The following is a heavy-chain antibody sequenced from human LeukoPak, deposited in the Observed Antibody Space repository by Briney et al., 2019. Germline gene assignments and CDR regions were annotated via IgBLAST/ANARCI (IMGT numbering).Heavy chain of an antibody. D-gene: IGHD4-11*01. CDR3: ARDSDYSGNGNGDWFDP. CDR1: GFRFSSFG. V-gene: IGHV1-18*04. Sequence: ASVKVSCKASGFRFSSFGVSWVRQAPGQGLEWMGWISTYFGVKHYAEKFEDRVTMTIDTSTTPAHMELGSLRYDDTAVYYCARDSDYSGNGNGDWFDPWGQGTVVTVSS. CDR2: ISTYFGVK. J-gene: IGHJ5*02.